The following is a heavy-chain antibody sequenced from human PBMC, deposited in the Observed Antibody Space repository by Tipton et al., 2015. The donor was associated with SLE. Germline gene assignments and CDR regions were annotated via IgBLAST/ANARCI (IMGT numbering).Heavy chain of an antibody. Sequence: LRLSCAVYGGSFSGYYWSWIRQPPGKGLEWIGEINHSGSTNYNPSLKSRVTISVDTSKNQFSLKLSSVTAADTAVYYCASARPPLLSIWFDPWGQGTLVTVSS. V-gene: IGHV4-34*09. CDR1: GGSFSGYY. CDR2: INHSGST. CDR3: ASARPPLLSIWFDP. D-gene: IGHD1-26*01. J-gene: IGHJ5*02.